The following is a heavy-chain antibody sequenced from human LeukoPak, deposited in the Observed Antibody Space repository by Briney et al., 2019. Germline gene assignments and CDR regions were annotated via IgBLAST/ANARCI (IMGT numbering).Heavy chain of an antibody. CDR3: ARLSIHSYDSRGYYPRYFDY. Sequence: SETLSLTCSVSGDSLSSSAWSWNRQSPGKGLEWIGYIRYSGSTNYNPPLTSRVTMSVDTSKNQFSLDLRSVTAADTAVYYCARLSIHSYDSRGYYPRYFDYWGQGTLATVSS. CDR1: GDSLSSSA. CDR2: IRYSGST. D-gene: IGHD3-22*01. J-gene: IGHJ4*02. V-gene: IGHV4-59*08.